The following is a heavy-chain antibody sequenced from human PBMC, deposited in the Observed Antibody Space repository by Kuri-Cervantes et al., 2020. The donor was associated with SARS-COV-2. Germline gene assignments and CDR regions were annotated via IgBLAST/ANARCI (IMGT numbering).Heavy chain of an antibody. V-gene: IGHV3-21*01. CDR3: AREWSRYYDSSGYYYPKADDFDI. J-gene: IGHJ3*02. CDR1: GFTFSSYN. Sequence: GESLKISCAASGFTFSSYNMNWVRQAPGKGLEWVSSISSSSSDIYYADSVKGRFTISRDNANNSLYLQMNSLRAEDTAVYYCAREWSRYYDSSGYYYPKADDFDIWGQGTMVTVSS. D-gene: IGHD3-22*01. CDR2: ISSSSSDI.